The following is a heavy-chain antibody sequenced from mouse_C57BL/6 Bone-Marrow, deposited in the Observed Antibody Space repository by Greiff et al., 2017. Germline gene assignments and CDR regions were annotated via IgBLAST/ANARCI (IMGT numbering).Heavy chain of an antibody. V-gene: IGHV1-47*01. CDR3: SRGRIYYYGSSYGDYAMDY. Sequence: VQLQQSGAELVKPGASVKMSCKASGYTFTTYPIEWMKQNHGKSLEWIGNFHPYNDDTKYNEKFKGKATLTVEKSSSTVYLELSRLTSDDSAVYYCSRGRIYYYGSSYGDYAMDYWGQGTSVTVSS. CDR2: FHPYNDDT. J-gene: IGHJ4*01. CDR1: GYTFTTYP. D-gene: IGHD1-1*01.